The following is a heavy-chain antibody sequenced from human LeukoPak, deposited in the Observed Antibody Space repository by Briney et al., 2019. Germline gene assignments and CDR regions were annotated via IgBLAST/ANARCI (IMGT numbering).Heavy chain of an antibody. J-gene: IGHJ4*02. D-gene: IGHD6-13*01. CDR1: GFTFSTYG. Sequence: GGSLRLSCAASGFTFSTYGMHWVRQAPGKGLEWVAVISHDGSHSVYADSVKGRFTISRDNSKSTLFLQMNSLRPEDTALYYCAEGGVYSSSLAGYLDFWGQGTLVAVSS. CDR3: AEGGVYSSSLAGYLDF. CDR2: ISHDGSHS. V-gene: IGHV3-30*18.